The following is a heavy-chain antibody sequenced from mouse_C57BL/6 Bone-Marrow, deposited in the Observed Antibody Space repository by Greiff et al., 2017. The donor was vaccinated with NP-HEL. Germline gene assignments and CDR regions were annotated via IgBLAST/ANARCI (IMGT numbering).Heavy chain of an antibody. CDR1: GYTFTSYW. CDR2: IYPGNSDT. Sequence: VQLQQSGTVLARPGASVKMSCKTSGYTFTSYWMHWVKQRPGQGLEWIGAIYPGNSDTSYNQKFKGKAKLTAVTSASTAYMELSSLTNEDSAVYYCTRQASTTVVATDAMDYWGQGTSVTVSS. D-gene: IGHD1-1*01. J-gene: IGHJ4*01. V-gene: IGHV1-5*01. CDR3: TRQASTTVVATDAMDY.